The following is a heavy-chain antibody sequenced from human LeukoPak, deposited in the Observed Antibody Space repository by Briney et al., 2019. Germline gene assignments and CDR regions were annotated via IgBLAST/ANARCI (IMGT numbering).Heavy chain of an antibody. CDR2: ISSSGSTI. D-gene: IGHD3-22*01. CDR1: GFTFSSYS. Sequence: GGSLRLSCAASGFTFSSYSMNWVRQAPGKGLEWVSSISSSGSTIYYADSVKGRFTISRDNAKNSLYLQMNSLRAEDTAVYYCARGGDSSGYYCVYYYGMDVWGQGTTVTVSS. CDR3: ARGGDSSGYYCVYYYGMDV. V-gene: IGHV3-48*04. J-gene: IGHJ6*02.